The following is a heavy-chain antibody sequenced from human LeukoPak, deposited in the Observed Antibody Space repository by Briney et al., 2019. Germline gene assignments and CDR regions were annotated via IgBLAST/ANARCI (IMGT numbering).Heavy chain of an antibody. J-gene: IGHJ4*02. D-gene: IGHD3-22*01. V-gene: IGHV3-53*01. CDR3: ARGVADYYDSSGYQN. CDR1: GFTVSSNY. Sequence: GGSLRLSCAASGFTVSSNYMSWVRQAPGKGLEWVSVIYSGGKTNYADSVKGRFTISRDNSKNTLYLQMNSLRAEDTAMYYCARGVADYYDSSGYQNWGQGTLVTVSS. CDR2: IYSGGKT.